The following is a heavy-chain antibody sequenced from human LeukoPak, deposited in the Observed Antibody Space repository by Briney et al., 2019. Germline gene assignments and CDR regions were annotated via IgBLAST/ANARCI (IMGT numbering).Heavy chain of an antibody. CDR1: GGSFSGYY. J-gene: IGHJ4*02. V-gene: IGHV4-59*01. CDR3: ARDRFRSRQWLGEFDY. CDR2: IYYSGST. D-gene: IGHD6-19*01. Sequence: SETLSLTCAVYGGSFSGYYWSWIRQPPGKGLEWIGYIYYSGSTNYNPSLKSRVTISVDTSKNQFSLKLSSVTAADTAVYYCARDRFRSRQWLGEFDYWGQGTLVTVSS.